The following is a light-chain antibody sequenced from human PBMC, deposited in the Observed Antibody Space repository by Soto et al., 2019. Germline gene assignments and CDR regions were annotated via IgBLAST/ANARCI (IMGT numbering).Light chain of an antibody. CDR1: PSISNY. Sequence: DIQMTQSPSSLSASVGDRVTITCRASPSISNYLNWYQQKPGNAPTLLIYAASNLQTGVPSRFRGSGSGPHFTLTIRSLQPEDFATYFCQQSYETPFTFGPGTKVDIK. CDR3: QQSYETPFT. J-gene: IGKJ3*01. V-gene: IGKV1-39*01. CDR2: AAS.